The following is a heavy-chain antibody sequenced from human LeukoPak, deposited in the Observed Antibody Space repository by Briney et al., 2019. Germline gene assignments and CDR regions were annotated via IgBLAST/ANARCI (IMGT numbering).Heavy chain of an antibody. J-gene: IGHJ3*02. CDR1: GYTFTGYY. CDR2: INPNSGGT. V-gene: IGHV1-2*02. CDR3: AREDTTSPGAFDI. Sequence: ASVKVSCKASGYTFTGYYMHWVRQAPGQGLEWMGWINPNSGGTNYAQKLQGRATMTRDTSITTAYMELRRLRSDDTAVYYCAREDTTSPGAFDIWGQGTMVTVSS. D-gene: IGHD2-2*01.